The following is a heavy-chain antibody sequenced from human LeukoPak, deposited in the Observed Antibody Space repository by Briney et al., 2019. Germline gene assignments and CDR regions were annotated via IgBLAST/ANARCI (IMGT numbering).Heavy chain of an antibody. D-gene: IGHD4-23*01. V-gene: IGHV4-38-2*02. Sequence: SETLSLTCTVSGYSISSGYYWGWIRQPPGKGLEWIGNIYHSGSAYYNPSPKSRVTISVDTSKNQFSLKLRSVTAADTAVYYCARDQVGGNANCLDPWGQGTLVTVSS. CDR3: ARDQVGGNANCLDP. CDR2: IYHSGSA. J-gene: IGHJ5*02. CDR1: GYSISSGYY.